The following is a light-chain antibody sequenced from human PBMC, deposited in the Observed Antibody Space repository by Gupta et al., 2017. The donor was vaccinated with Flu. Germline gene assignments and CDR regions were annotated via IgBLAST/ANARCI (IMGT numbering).Light chain of an antibody. CDR2: AVY. J-gene: IGKJ1*01. V-gene: IGKV3-20*01. CDR3: QQEGSSPRT. CDR1: QSVRSNF. Sequence: GTLSLSPGESATLSCRARQSVRSNFLDWYQQKPGQAPRLLIYAVYTRATGIPDRFSGSGSGTDFTLTISRREPEDFAVYYCQQEGSSPRTFGQGTXVEIK.